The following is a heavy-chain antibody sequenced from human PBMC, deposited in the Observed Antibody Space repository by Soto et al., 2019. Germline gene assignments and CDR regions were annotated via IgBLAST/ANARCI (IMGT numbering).Heavy chain of an antibody. V-gene: IGHV1-69*02. J-gene: IGHJ6*02. CDR3: ASHFTGVLVLGTSPPGGDNYGWDV. Sequence: QVQLVQSGAEVKKPGSSVKVSCKASGGTFSRYTFTWVRQAPGQGLEWMGRIIPIVDIPNYAQNFQGRVTITADKPKSTAYMELSSLTSDDTAVYYCASHFTGVLVLGTSPPGGDNYGWDVWGQGTTVSVS. D-gene: IGHD2-15*01. CDR2: IIPIVDIP. CDR1: GGTFSRYT.